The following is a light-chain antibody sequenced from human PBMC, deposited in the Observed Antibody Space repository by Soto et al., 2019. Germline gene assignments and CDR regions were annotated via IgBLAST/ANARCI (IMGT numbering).Light chain of an antibody. J-gene: IGKJ4*01. CDR3: LQYAASPLT. CDR1: QSVGRNF. Sequence: EIVLTQSPGTLSLSPGESTTLTCWASQSVGRNFLAWYQQKPGRAPRLLIHGASYRATGVPDRFSGSGSETDFTLTISRLEPEDFAVYYCLQYAASPLTFGGGTKVEIK. V-gene: IGKV3-20*01. CDR2: GAS.